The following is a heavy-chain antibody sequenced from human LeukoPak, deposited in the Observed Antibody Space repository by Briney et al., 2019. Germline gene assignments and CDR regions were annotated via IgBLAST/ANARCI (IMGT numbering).Heavy chain of an antibody. D-gene: IGHD2-2*01. CDR1: GGSISSGGYY. CDR2: IYYSGST. CDR3: ARVGTGRGYCSSTSCYYFDY. V-gene: IGHV4-31*03. J-gene: IGHJ4*02. Sequence: KPSQTLSLTCSVSGGSISSGGYYWSWIRQHPGKGLEWIGYIYYSGSTYYNPSLKSRVTISVDTSKNQFSLKLSSVTAADTAVYYCARVGTGRGYCSSTSCYYFDYWGQGTLVTVSS.